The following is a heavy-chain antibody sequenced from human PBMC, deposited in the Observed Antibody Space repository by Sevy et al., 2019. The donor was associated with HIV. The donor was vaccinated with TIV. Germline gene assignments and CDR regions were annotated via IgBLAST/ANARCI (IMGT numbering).Heavy chain of an antibody. D-gene: IGHD2-2*01. CDR3: TRSLDYALTYYYGMDV. CDR1: GFTFGDYA. J-gene: IGHJ6*02. CDR2: IRSKAYGGTT. V-gene: IGHV3-49*03. Sequence: GGSLRLSCTASGFTFGDYAMSWFRQAPGKGLEWVGFIRSKAYGGTTEYAASVKGRFTISRDDSKSIAYLQMNSLKTEDTAVYYCTRSLDYALTYYYGMDVWGQGTTVTVSS.